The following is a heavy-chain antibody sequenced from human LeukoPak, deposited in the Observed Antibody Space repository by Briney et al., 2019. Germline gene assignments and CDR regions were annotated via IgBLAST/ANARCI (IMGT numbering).Heavy chain of an antibody. CDR1: GYTFTGYY. V-gene: IGHV1-2*02. D-gene: IGHD5-18*01. CDR3: AREVVDTAMVTFVHAFDI. Sequence: GASVKVSCKASGYTFTGYYMHWVRQAPGQGLEWMGWINPNSGGTNYAQKFQGRVTMTRDTSISTAYMELSRLRSDDTAVYYCAREVVDTAMVTFVHAFDIWGQGTMVTVSS. CDR2: INPNSGGT. J-gene: IGHJ3*02.